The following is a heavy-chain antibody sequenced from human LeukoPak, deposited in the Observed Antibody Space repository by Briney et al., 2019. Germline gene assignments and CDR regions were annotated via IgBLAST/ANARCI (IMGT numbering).Heavy chain of an antibody. Sequence: SETLSLTCTISGDSISSSDYYWSWIRQPAGKGLEWIGRVYNAGNTMYNPSLKSRVTMSIDTSKNQFSLKLTSVTAADTALYYCARGGTIFTFFDCWGRGTLVTVSS. D-gene: IGHD2/OR15-2a*01. J-gene: IGHJ4*02. CDR2: VYNAGNT. CDR3: ARGGTIFTFFDC. V-gene: IGHV4-61*02. CDR1: GDSISSSDYY.